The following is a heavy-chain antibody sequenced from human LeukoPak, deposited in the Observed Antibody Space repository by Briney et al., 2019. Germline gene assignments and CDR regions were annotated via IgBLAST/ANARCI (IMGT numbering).Heavy chain of an antibody. CDR3: ARVSNGMAVAPYTWFDY. Sequence: SETLSLTCTDSGGSISSYYWSWIRQPPGKGLEWIGYIYYSGSTNYNPSLKSRVTISVDTSKNQFSLKLSSVTAADTAVYYCARVSNGMAVAPYTWFDYWGQGILVTVSS. D-gene: IGHD6-19*01. CDR1: GGSISSYY. V-gene: IGHV4-59*01. J-gene: IGHJ4*02. CDR2: IYYSGST.